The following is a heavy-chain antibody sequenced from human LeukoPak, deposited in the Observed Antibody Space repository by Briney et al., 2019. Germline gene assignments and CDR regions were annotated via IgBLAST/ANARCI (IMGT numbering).Heavy chain of an antibody. Sequence: ASVKVSCKPSGYTFTVYYMHWVRQAPGQGLEWMGWINPNSGGTNYAQKFQGRVTMTRDTTISTAYMELSRVRSDDTAVYYCARVRGYGSGKNWFDPWGQGTLVTVSS. J-gene: IGHJ5*02. V-gene: IGHV1-2*02. CDR3: ARVRGYGSGKNWFDP. CDR1: GYTFTVYY. CDR2: INPNSGGT. D-gene: IGHD3-10*01.